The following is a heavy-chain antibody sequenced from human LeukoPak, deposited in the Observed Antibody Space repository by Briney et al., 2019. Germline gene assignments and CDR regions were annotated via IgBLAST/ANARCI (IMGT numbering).Heavy chain of an antibody. D-gene: IGHD4-23*01. CDR3: ARDNSMHERGWWFDP. V-gene: IGHV1-2*02. J-gene: IGHJ5*02. CDR2: INPNSGGT. CDR1: GYTFTGYY. Sequence: ASVKVSCKASGYTFTGYYMHWVRQAPGQGLEWMGWINPNSGGTNYAQKFQGRVTMTRDTSISTAYVELSSLKSDDTAVYYCARDNSMHERGWWFDPWGQGTLVTVSS.